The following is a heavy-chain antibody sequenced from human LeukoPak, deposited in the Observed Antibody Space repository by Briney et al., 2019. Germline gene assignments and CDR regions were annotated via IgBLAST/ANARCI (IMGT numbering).Heavy chain of an antibody. CDR1: GLTFSGYG. Sequence: GGSLRLSCAASGLTFSGYGMNWVGQAPGKGLEWVAFIRYDGSNKYYADSVKGRFTISRDNSKNTLYLQMNSLRAEDTAVYYCAKSMEWSDNAFDIWGQGTMVTVSS. J-gene: IGHJ3*02. V-gene: IGHV3-30*02. CDR3: AKSMEWSDNAFDI. CDR2: IRYDGSNK. D-gene: IGHD3-3*01.